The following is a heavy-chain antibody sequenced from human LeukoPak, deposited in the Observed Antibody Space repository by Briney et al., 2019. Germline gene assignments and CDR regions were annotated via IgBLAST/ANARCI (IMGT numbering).Heavy chain of an antibody. D-gene: IGHD5-12*01. Sequence: GSLRLSCAASGFTFSNAWMSWVRQAPGKGLEWVGRIKSKTEGGTTDYAAPVKGRFTISRDDSKNTLYLQMNSLKTEDTAVYYCTTDFLVATMWGQGTLVTVSS. CDR3: TTDFLVATM. CDR2: IKSKTEGGTT. V-gene: IGHV3-15*01. J-gene: IGHJ4*02. CDR1: GFTFSNAW.